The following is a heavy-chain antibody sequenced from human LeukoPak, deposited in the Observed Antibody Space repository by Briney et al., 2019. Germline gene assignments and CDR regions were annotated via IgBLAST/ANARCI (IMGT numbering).Heavy chain of an antibody. V-gene: IGHV3-23*01. Sequence: GESLRLSCAASGFTFSSYAMSWVRQAPGKGLEWVSAISGSGGSTYYADSVKGRFTISRDNSKNTLYLQMNSLRAEDTAVYYCAKGHCSSTGCYPFDYWGQGTLVTVSS. CDR3: AKGHCSSTGCYPFDY. CDR1: GFTFSSYA. D-gene: IGHD2-2*01. J-gene: IGHJ4*02. CDR2: ISGSGGST.